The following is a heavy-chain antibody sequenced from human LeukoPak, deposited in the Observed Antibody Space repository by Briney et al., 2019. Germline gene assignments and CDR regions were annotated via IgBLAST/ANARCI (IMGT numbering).Heavy chain of an antibody. J-gene: IGHJ3*02. CDR3: ARNIAARAFDI. CDR1: GGSISSGSYY. V-gene: IGHV4-61*02. D-gene: IGHD6-6*01. Sequence: ASETLSLTCTVSGGSISSGSYYWSWIRQPAGKGLEWIGRIYTSGSTNYNPSLKGRVTISEDTSKNQFSLKLTSVTAADTAVYYCARNIAARAFDIWGHGTMVTVSS. CDR2: IYTSGST.